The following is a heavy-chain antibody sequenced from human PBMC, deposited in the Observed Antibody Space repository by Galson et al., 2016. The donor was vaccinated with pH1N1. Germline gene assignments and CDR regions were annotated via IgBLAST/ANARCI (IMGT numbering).Heavy chain of an antibody. V-gene: IGHV5-51*01. CDR1: GYSFSSSW. CDR3: ARQNDYGDYRGDAFDI. CDR2: IYLGGSHI. Sequence: QSGAEVKKPGESLKISCKGSGYSFSSSWIGWVRQVPGEGLEWMGIIYLGGSHIRYSPSFQGQVTISADKSINIVYLQWSSLKASDTAIYYCARQNDYGDYRGDAFDIWGQGTMVIVSS. J-gene: IGHJ3*02. D-gene: IGHD4-17*01.